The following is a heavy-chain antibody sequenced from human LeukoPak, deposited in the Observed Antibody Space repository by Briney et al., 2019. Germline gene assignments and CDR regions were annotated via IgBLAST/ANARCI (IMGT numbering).Heavy chain of an antibody. Sequence: LAGGSLRLSCAASGFTFSSYAMNWVRQAPGKGLEWVSTISNSGESTYYADSVKGRFTISRDNAKNSLYLQMNSLRAEDTAVYYCARGRVQQLTPNAEYFQHWGQGTLVTVSS. V-gene: IGHV3-23*01. CDR1: GFTFSSYA. CDR3: ARGRVQQLTPNAEYFQH. D-gene: IGHD6-13*01. J-gene: IGHJ1*01. CDR2: ISNSGEST.